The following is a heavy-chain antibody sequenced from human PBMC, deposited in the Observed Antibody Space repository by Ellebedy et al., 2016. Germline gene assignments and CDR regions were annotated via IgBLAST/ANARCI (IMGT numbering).Heavy chain of an antibody. CDR3: AHYLAGWGGRGD. J-gene: IGHJ4*02. Sequence: SETLSLTCTVSGGSISSYYWGWIRQPPGKGLEWLGYLYYSGNTNYNPSLKSRVTISADTSKNQFSLKLTSVTAADTAVYYCAHYLAGWGGRGDWGQGTLVTVSS. V-gene: IGHV4-59*01. CDR1: GGSISSYY. D-gene: IGHD6-19*01. CDR2: LYYSGNT.